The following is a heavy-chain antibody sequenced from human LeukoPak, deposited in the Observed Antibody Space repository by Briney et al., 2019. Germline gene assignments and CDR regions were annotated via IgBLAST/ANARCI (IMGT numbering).Heavy chain of an antibody. CDR2: ISSNGGST. V-gene: IGHV3-64*01. Sequence: GGSLRLSCAASRFTFSSYAMHWVRQAPGKGLEYVSAISSNGGSTYYANSVKGRFTISRDNSKNTLYLQMGSLRAEDMAVYYCARVELMYSYQLLSVYFDYWGQGTLVTVSS. D-gene: IGHD2-2*01. CDR1: RFTFSSYA. CDR3: ARVELMYSYQLLSVYFDY. J-gene: IGHJ4*02.